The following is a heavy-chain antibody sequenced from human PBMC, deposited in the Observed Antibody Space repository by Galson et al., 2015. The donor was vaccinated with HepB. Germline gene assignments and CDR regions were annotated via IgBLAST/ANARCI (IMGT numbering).Heavy chain of an antibody. CDR3: AIYRSPLRFLEWLLSDY. Sequence: SLRLSCAASGFTFSSYAMSWVRQAPGKGLEWVSAISGSGGSTYYADSVKGRFTISRDNSKNTLYLQMNSLRAEDTAVYYCAIYRSPLRFLEWLLSDYWGQGTLVTVSS. CDR1: GFTFSSYA. CDR2: ISGSGGST. D-gene: IGHD3-3*01. V-gene: IGHV3-23*01. J-gene: IGHJ4*02.